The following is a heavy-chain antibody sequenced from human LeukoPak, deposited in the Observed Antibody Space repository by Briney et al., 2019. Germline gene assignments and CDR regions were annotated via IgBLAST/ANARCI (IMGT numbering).Heavy chain of an antibody. CDR1: GGSISSYY. D-gene: IGHD6-13*01. CDR2: IYYSGST. Sequence: PSETLSLTCTVSGGSISSYYWSWIRQLPGKGLEWIGYIYYSGSTNYNPSPKSRVTISVDTSKNQFSLKLSSVTAADTAVYYCARAPRMDIAAATYYYYMDVWGKGTTVTVSS. V-gene: IGHV4-59*01. J-gene: IGHJ6*03. CDR3: ARAPRMDIAAATYYYYMDV.